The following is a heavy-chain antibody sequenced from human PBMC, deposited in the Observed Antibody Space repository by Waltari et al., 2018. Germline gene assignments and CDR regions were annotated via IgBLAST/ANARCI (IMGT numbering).Heavy chain of an antibody. CDR3: TRDVTTVTYYYFDY. CDR2: IRSKAYGGKT. CDR1: GFTFGDYA. J-gene: IGHJ4*02. D-gene: IGHD4-17*01. V-gene: IGHV3-49*04. Sequence: EVQLVESGGGLVQPGRSLRLSCTASGFTFGDYAMSWVRQAPGKGLEWVGFIRSKAYGGKTKYAASVKGRFTISRDDSKSIAYLQMNSLKTEDTAVYYCTRDVTTVTYYYFDYWGQGTLVTVSS.